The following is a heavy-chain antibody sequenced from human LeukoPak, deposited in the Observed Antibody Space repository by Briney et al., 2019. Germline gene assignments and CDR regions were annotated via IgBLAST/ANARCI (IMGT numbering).Heavy chain of an antibody. Sequence: GGSLRPSCAASGFTFSSYWMSWVRQAPGKGLEWVANIKQDGSEKYYVDSVKGRFTISRDNAKNSLYLQMNSLRAEDTAVYYCAKGGSGYSGYEFDYWGQGTLVTVSS. CDR2: IKQDGSEK. CDR3: AKGGSGYSGYEFDY. CDR1: GFTFSSYW. V-gene: IGHV3-7*01. D-gene: IGHD5-12*01. J-gene: IGHJ4*02.